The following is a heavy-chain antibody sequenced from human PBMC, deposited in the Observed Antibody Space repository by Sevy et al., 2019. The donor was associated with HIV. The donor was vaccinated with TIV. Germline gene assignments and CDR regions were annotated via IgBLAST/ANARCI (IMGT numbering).Heavy chain of an antibody. Sequence: SETLSLTCTVSGASMSSGGYLWTWTRQCPGKGLEWVGYIYYGGTTYYNPSPQSRVTISLDTSNNQFSLRLSSVTAADTAVYYCARDSSGYGNFDYWGQGTLVTVSS. J-gene: IGHJ4*02. V-gene: IGHV4-31*03. D-gene: IGHD3-22*01. CDR3: ARDSSGYGNFDY. CDR2: IYYGGTT. CDR1: GASMSSGGYL.